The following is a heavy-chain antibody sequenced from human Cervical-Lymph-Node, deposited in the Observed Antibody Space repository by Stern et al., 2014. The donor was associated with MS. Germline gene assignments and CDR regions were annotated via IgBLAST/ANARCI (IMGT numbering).Heavy chain of an antibody. D-gene: IGHD4-17*01. CDR3: ARLDGDYNAFDI. CDR1: GGSISSGSYY. Sequence: QVQLQESGPGLVKPSQTLSLTCTVSGGSISSGSYYWSWIRQPAGKGLEWIGRIYTSGSTNYNPSLKSRGTISVDTSKNQFSLKLSSVTAADTAVYYCARLDGDYNAFDIWGQGTMVTVSS. V-gene: IGHV4-61*02. J-gene: IGHJ3*02. CDR2: IYTSGST.